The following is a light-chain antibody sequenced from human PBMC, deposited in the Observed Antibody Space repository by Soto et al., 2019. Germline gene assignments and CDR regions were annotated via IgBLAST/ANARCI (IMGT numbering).Light chain of an antibody. J-gene: IGKJ1*01. CDR2: GAS. V-gene: IGKV3-15*01. CDR1: QSVSSN. Sequence: EIVMTQSPATLSVSPGERATLSCRASQSVSSNLAWYQQKPGQAPRLLIYGASTRATGIPARFSGSGSGTEFTLTISSLQSEDFAVYYCQQYNNWPREFGQGTKGEIK. CDR3: QQYNNWPRE.